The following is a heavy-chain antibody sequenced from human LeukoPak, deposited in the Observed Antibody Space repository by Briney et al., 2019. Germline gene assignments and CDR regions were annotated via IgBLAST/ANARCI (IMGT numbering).Heavy chain of an antibody. CDR1: GGSFSGYY. D-gene: IGHD6-6*01. V-gene: IGHV4-34*01. Sequence: SETLSLTCAVYGGSFSGYYWSWIRQPPGKGLEWIGEINHSGSTNYNPSLKSRVTISADTSKNQFSLKLSSVTAADTAVYYCARSGSRSSSWFDPWGQGTLVTVSS. CDR2: INHSGST. J-gene: IGHJ5*02. CDR3: ARSGSRSSSWFDP.